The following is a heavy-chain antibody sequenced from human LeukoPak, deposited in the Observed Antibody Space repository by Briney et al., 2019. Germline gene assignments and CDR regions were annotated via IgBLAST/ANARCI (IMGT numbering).Heavy chain of an antibody. CDR2: IGTAGDT. V-gene: IGHV3-13*01. CDR3: ARGPLSYGSTFRPDYYYGMDV. CDR1: GFTFSSYD. Sequence: PGGSLRLSCAASGFTFSSYDMHWVRQATGKGLEWVSAIGTAGDTYYPGSVKGRFTISRENAKNSLYLQMNSLRAGDTAVYYCARGPLSYGSTFRPDYYYGMDVWGQGTTVTVSS. J-gene: IGHJ6*02. D-gene: IGHD5-18*01.